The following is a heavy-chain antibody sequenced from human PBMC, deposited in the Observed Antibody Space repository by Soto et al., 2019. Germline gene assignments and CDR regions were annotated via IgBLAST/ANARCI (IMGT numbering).Heavy chain of an antibody. J-gene: IGHJ4*02. D-gene: IGHD3-9*01. CDR2: VYYSGRT. CDR1: GCSVISSSYY. V-gene: IGHV4-39*01. CDR3: GRLEGLATISYYFDY. Sequence: SETLSLTCTVSGCSVISSSYYWGLVRQPPGKGLEWIGSVYYSGRTYYNPSLESRATISVDKSENQFSLKLMSLSAADTAVYYCGRLEGLATISYYFDYWGQGALVTVSS.